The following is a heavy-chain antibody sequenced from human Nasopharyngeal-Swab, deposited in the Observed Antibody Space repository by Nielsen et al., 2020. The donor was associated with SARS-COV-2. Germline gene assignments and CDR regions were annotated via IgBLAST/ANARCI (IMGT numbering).Heavy chain of an antibody. Sequence: GESLKISCAASGFTFSGYAMHWVRQASGKGLEWVGRIRSKANSYATAYAASVKGRFTISRDDSKNTAYLQMNSLKTEDTAVYYCLVGAFDIWGQGTMVTVSS. CDR3: LVGAFDI. V-gene: IGHV3-73*01. J-gene: IGHJ3*02. CDR2: IRSKANSYAT. CDR1: GFTFSGYA.